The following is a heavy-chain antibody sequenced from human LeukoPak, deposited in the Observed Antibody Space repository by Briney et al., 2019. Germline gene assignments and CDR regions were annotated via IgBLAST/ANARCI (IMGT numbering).Heavy chain of an antibody. J-gene: IGHJ4*02. CDR1: GGSISSYY. CDR3: ARDSSAHFDY. CDR2: FYYSGST. Sequence: SETLSLTCTVSGGSISSYYWSWIRQPPGKGLEWIGYFYYSGSTDYNPSLKSRVTISVDTSTNQFSLNLSSVTAADTAVYYCARDSSAHFDYWGQGTLVTVSS. V-gene: IGHV4-59*01.